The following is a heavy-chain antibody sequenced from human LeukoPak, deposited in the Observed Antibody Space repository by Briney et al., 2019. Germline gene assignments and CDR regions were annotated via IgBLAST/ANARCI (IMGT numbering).Heavy chain of an antibody. CDR3: ARVHGGNFAFDY. CDR2: ISSSGSTI. V-gene: IGHV3-48*03. CDR1: GFTFSSYE. J-gene: IGHJ4*02. D-gene: IGHD4-23*01. Sequence: GGSLRLSCAVSGFTFSSYEMNWVRQAPGKGLEWVSYISSSGSTIYYAGSVKGRFTISRDNAKNSLYLQMNSLRTEDTAVYYCARVHGGNFAFDYWGQGTLVTVSS.